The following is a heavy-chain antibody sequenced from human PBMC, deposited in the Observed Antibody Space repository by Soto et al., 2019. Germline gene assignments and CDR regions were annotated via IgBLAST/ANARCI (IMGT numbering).Heavy chain of an antibody. D-gene: IGHD3-3*01. V-gene: IGHV1-18*01. CDR1: GYTFTSYG. CDR2: ISAYNGNT. J-gene: IGHJ3*02. Sequence: ASVKVSCKASGYTFTSYGISWVRQSPGQGLEWMGWISAYNGNTNYAQKLQGRVTMTTDTSTSTAYMELRSLRSDDTAAYYCAKAAFGVVIGDAFDIWGQGTMVTVSS. CDR3: AKAAFGVVIGDAFDI.